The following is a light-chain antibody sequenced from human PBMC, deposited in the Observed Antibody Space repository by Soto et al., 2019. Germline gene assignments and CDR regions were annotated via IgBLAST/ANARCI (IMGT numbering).Light chain of an antibody. CDR2: GVS. J-gene: IGKJ2*01. CDR3: QSYNDWPFA. CDR1: ESLFGF. Sequence: DIVLTQSPATLSVSPGDTVTLSWRASESLFGFLAWYQQKPGQAPRLLMYGVSTRATGIPARFSGGGSATDFTLTISSLQSEHSAFYFCQSYNDWPFASGLGTRLEI. V-gene: IGKV3-15*01.